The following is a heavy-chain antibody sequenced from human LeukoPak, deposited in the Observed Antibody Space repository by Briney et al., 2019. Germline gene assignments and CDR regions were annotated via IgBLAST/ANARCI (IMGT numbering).Heavy chain of an antibody. Sequence: SQTLSLTRAVSGGSISSGGYSWSWIRQPPGKGLEWIGYIYHSGSTYYNPSLKSRVTISVDRSKNQFSLKLSSVTAADTAVYYCARGYDSSGYYYDYWGQGTLVTVSS. D-gene: IGHD3-22*01. CDR3: ARGYDSSGYYYDY. V-gene: IGHV4-30-2*01. J-gene: IGHJ4*02. CDR1: GGSISSGGYS. CDR2: IYHSGST.